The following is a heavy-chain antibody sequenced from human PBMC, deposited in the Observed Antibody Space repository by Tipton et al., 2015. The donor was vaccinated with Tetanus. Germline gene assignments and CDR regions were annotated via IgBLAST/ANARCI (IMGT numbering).Heavy chain of an antibody. CDR1: GGSITSSDYF. CDR2: VHYTGDT. CDR3: ARPTLRLVIDS. J-gene: IGHJ4*02. Sequence: TLSLTCTVSGGSITSSDYFWGWIRQPPGKGLEWIANVHYTGDTYYSPSLQSRVTISVDTSKDQFSLGLSSVTAADTAVYYCARPTLRLVIDSWGQGTLVTVSS. D-gene: IGHD6-6*01. V-gene: IGHV4-39*01.